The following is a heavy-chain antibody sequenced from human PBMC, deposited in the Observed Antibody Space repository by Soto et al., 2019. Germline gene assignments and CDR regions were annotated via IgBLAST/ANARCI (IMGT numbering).Heavy chain of an antibody. D-gene: IGHD3-10*01. CDR3: AREGSRHYGSGSYYNNYYGMAV. Sequence: SETLSLTCTVSGGSISSGDYYWSWIRQPPGKGLEWIGYIYYSGSTYYNPSLKSRVTISVDTSKNQFSLKLSSVTAADTAVYYCAREGSRHYGSGSYYNNYYGMAVWGEGTTVTVSA. CDR2: IYYSGST. CDR1: GGSISSGDYY. J-gene: IGHJ6*04. V-gene: IGHV4-30-4*01.